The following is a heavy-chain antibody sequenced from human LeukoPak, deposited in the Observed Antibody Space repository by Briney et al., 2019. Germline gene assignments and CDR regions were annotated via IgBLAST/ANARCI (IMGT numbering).Heavy chain of an antibody. D-gene: IGHD3-10*01. V-gene: IGHV1-2*02. J-gene: IGHJ5*02. CDR2: INPNSGGT. CDR3: ARSGFGSGISFDH. CDR1: GYTFTGYY. Sequence: ASVKVSCKASGYTFTGYYMHWVRQAPGQGLEWMGWINPNSGGTNYAQKFQGRVTMTRDTSISTAYMELTSLTSDDTAVYYCARSGFGSGISFDHWGQGTLVTVSS.